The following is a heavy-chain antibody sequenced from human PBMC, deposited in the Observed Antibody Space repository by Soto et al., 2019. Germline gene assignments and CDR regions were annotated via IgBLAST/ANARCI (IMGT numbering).Heavy chain of an antibody. J-gene: IGHJ5*02. CDR3: AKARGASGSLTPRVDL. D-gene: IGHD3-10*01. CDR2: ISGGGDTT. CDR1: GFTFNNYA. V-gene: IGHV3-23*01. Sequence: EVQLLESGGGLVQPGGSLRLSCAASGFTFNNYAMTWVRQAPGKGLEWVSAISGGGDTTSYADSVKGRFTVSRDGSKNTLYLQMTSLRAEDTALYYCAKARGASGSLTPRVDLWGQGTLVTVSS.